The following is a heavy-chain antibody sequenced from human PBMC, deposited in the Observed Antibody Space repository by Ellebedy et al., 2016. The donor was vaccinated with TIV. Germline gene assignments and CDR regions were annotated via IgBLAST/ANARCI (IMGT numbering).Heavy chain of an antibody. V-gene: IGHV3-23*01. CDR1: RFTFSSYA. J-gene: IGHJ4*02. CDR3: AKEPSFSANSYYFDF. D-gene: IGHD3-16*02. CDR2: ISGSGGFT. Sequence: GGSLRLXXVASRFTFSSYAMSWVRQAPGKGLEWVSVISGSGGFTYYADSVKGRFTISRDNSQSTLYLHMNSLRADDTAVYYCAKEPSFSANSYYFDFWGQGNLVTVTS.